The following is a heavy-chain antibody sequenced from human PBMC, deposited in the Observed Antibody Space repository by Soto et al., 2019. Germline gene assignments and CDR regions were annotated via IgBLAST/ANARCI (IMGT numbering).Heavy chain of an antibody. CDR3: ARWVSGTVTHRWSWFDP. J-gene: IGHJ5*02. D-gene: IGHD4-17*01. CDR2: ISAYNGNT. V-gene: IGHV1-18*01. CDR1: GYTFTSYG. Sequence: QVQLAQSGAEVKKPGASVKVSCKASGYTFTSYGISWVRQAPGQGLEWMGWISAYNGNTNYAQKLQGRVTMTTDTSTSTAYMELRSLRSDDTAVYYCARWVSGTVTHRWSWFDPWGQGTLVTVSS.